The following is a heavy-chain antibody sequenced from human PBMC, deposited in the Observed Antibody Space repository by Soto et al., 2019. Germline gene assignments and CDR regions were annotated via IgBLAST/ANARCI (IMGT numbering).Heavy chain of an antibody. CDR1: GGTFSNYA. J-gene: IGHJ6*02. CDR3: ARGPYGSGTATLDGMDV. D-gene: IGHD3-10*01. V-gene: IGHV1-69*01. Sequence: QVQLVQSGAEVKKPGSSVKVSCKASGGTFSNYAISWARQAPGQGLEWMRGIIPFLGTPNYAQRFQGRVTITADEATSTAYMELSSLRSEDTAVYYCARGPYGSGTATLDGMDVWGQGTTVTVSS. CDR2: IIPFLGTP.